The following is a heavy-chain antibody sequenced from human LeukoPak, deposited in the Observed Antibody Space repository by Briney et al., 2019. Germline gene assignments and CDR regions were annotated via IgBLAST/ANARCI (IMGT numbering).Heavy chain of an antibody. CDR3: ATGYSSSWLIDY. CDR1: GGSISSGGYY. D-gene: IGHD6-13*01. Sequence: SETLSLTCTVSGGSISSGGYYWSWIRQHPGKGLEWIGYIYYSGSTYYNPSLKSRVTISVDTSKNQFSLKLSSVTAAATAVYYCATGYSSSWLIDYWGQGTLVTVSS. J-gene: IGHJ4*02. CDR2: IYYSGST. V-gene: IGHV4-31*03.